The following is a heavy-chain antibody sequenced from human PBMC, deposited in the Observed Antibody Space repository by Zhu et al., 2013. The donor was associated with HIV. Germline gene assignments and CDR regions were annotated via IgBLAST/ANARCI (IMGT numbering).Heavy chain of an antibody. CDR3: ARQSFGNSGYDSHFDY. CDR1: GYSISSGYY. CDR2: IYHSGST. V-gene: IGHV4-38-2*01. J-gene: IGHJ4*02. D-gene: IGHD5-12*01. Sequence: QVQLQESGPRTGEAFETLSLTCAVSGYSISSGYYWGWIRQPPGKGLEWIGSIYHSGSTYYNPSLKSRVTISVDTSKNQFSLKLSSVTAADTAVYYCARQSFGNSGYDSHFDYWGQGTLVTVSS.